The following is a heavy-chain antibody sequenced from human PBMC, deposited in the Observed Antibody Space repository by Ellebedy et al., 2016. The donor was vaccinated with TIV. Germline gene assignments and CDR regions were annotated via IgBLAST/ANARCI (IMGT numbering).Heavy chain of an antibody. D-gene: IGHD6-19*01. CDR1: GLSFSSSW. J-gene: IGHJ4*02. V-gene: IGHV3-7*01. CDR2: IKQDGSEK. Sequence: PGGSLRLSCSASGLSFSSSWMSWVRQAPGKGLEWVANIKQDGSEKNYMDSVKGRFTISRDNPKTSLYLQMNSLRAEDTAVYYCASVPLLAVAGQNLEYWGQGTLVTVSS. CDR3: ASVPLLAVAGQNLEY.